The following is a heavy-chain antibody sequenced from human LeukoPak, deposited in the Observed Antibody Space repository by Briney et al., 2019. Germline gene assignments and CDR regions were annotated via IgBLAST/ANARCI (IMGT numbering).Heavy chain of an antibody. D-gene: IGHD2-2*02. CDR1: GYTFTSYG. CDR2: ISAYNGNT. J-gene: IGHJ3*02. V-gene: IGHV1-18*01. Sequence: GASVKVSCKASGYTFTSYGISWVRQAPGQGLEWMGWISAYNGNTNYAQKLQGRVTMTTDTSTSTAYMELRSLRSDDTAVYYCARDPRRYCSSTSCYTGGAFDIWGQGTMVTVSS. CDR3: ARDPRRYCSSTSCYTGGAFDI.